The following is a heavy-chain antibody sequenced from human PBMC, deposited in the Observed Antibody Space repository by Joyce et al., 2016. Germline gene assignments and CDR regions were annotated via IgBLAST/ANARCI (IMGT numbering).Heavy chain of an antibody. CDR1: GFTFRTSS. V-gene: IGHV3-21*02. Sequence: EVQLVESGGGLVEPGGSLRISCAASGFTFRTSSMSWFRQVTGKGLEWVSAISGDSTYIFYADSGKGRFTVSRDNAKNSLYLQMNTLRAEDTAVFFCARGGLVYDYSMDVWGQGTTVTVSS. CDR2: ISGDSTYI. CDR3: ARGGLVYDYSMDV. D-gene: IGHD2-8*02. J-gene: IGHJ6*02.